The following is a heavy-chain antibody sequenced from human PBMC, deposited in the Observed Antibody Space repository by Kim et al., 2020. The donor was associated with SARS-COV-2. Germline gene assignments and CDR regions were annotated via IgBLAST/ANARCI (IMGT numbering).Heavy chain of an antibody. CDR1: GFTFSDSA. CDR3: TRVPGTPLAFWDAFDI. D-gene: IGHD1-1*01. CDR2: IRSKANTYAT. J-gene: IGHJ3*02. V-gene: IGHV3-73*01. Sequence: GGSLRLSCAASGFTFSDSAIHWVRQASGKGLEWVGRIRSKANTYATAYAASVKGRCTISRDDSKNTAYLHMNSLKTEGTAVYFCTRVPGTPLAFWDAFDIWGQGTMVTVSS.